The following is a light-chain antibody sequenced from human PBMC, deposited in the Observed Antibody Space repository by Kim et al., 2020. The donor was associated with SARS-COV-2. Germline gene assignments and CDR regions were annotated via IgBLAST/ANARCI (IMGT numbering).Light chain of an antibody. J-gene: IGKJ2*01. Sequence: VFPGERAPLSSRASQSVNTNLAWYQQRPGQAPRLLIFGASTRATGIPARFSGSGSGTEFTLTISSLQSEDFAVYYCQEYNSWPPYNFGLGTKLEI. CDR1: QSVNTN. CDR3: QEYNSWPPYN. CDR2: GAS. V-gene: IGKV3-15*01.